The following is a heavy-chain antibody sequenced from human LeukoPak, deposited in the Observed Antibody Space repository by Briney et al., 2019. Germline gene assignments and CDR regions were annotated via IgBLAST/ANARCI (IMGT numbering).Heavy chain of an antibody. CDR1: GFTFSSYD. D-gene: IGHD6-19*01. V-gene: IGHV3-13*05. CDR3: ARGYSSGWYNYFDY. CDR2: IGTAGDP. Sequence: GGSLRLSCAASGFTFSSYDMHWVRQATGKGLEWVSAIGTAGDPYYPGSVKGRFTISRENAKNSLYLQMNSLRAGDTAVYHCARGYSSGWYNYFDYWGQGTLVTVSS. J-gene: IGHJ4*02.